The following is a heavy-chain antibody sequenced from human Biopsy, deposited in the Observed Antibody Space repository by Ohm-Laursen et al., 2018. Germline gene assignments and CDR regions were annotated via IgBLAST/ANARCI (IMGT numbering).Heavy chain of an antibody. CDR3: ARDSRGGHLNTTLITGKNLDS. D-gene: IGHD3-16*01. J-gene: IGHJ4*02. Sequence: SETLSLTCIVSGDSISNSYWTWIRQPAGKGLEWIGRFYSSGSSSYNPSVKSRVTISVDTSKNQFSLKLNSVTAADTAVYLCARDSRGGHLNTTLITGKNLDSWGQGILVTVSS. CDR2: FYSSGSS. CDR1: GDSISNSY. V-gene: IGHV4-4*07.